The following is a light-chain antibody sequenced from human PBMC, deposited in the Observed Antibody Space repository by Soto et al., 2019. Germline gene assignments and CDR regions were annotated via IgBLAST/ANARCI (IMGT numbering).Light chain of an antibody. V-gene: IGKV3D-15*01. J-gene: IGKJ1*01. CDR1: QNVNSIY. Sequence: TQSPVTLSVSPGERVTLSCRASQNVNSIYLAWYQQKPGQAPRLLIYGASTRATGVPDRFSGGGSGTEFPLTISSLQSEDFAVYYCQQYNNWPPVTFGQGTKVDIK. CDR2: GAS. CDR3: QQYNNWPPVT.